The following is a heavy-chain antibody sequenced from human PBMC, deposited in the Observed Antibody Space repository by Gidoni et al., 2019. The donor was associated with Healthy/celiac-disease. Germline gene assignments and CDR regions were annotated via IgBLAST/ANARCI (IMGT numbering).Heavy chain of an antibody. D-gene: IGHD2-2*01. V-gene: IGHV3-13*04. CDR3: ARARYCSSTSCPNYYSYGMDV. Sequence: EVQLVESGGGLVQPGGSLRLSCAASGFTFSSYDMHWVRQATGKGLEWVSAIGTAGDTYYPGSVKGRFTISRENAKNSLYLQMNSLRAGDTAVYYCARARYCSSTSCPNYYSYGMDVWGQGTTVTVSS. CDR2: IGTAGDT. J-gene: IGHJ6*02. CDR1: GFTFSSYD.